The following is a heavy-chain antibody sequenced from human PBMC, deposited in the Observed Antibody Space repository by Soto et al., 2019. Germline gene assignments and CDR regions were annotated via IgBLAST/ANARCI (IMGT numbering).Heavy chain of an antibody. Sequence: SETLSLTCAVSGDSISSGGYSWSWIRQPPGKGLELIGYIYHSGSTYYNPSLKSRVTMSVDRSKNQFSLKLSSVTAADTAVYYCARGDPYPEYQPPWFDPWGQGAPLTVSS. J-gene: IGHJ5*02. V-gene: IGHV4-30-2*01. CDR2: IYHSGST. CDR1: GDSISSGGYS. D-gene: IGHD2-2*01. CDR3: ARGDPYPEYQPPWFDP.